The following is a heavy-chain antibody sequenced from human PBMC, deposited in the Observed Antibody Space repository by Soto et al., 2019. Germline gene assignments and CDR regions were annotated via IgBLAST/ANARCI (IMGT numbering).Heavy chain of an antibody. CDR2: VSGSGSST. J-gene: IGHJ4*02. CDR1: GFSFSRYA. V-gene: IGHV3-23*01. D-gene: IGHD3-10*01. CDR3: AKDGGPGGTMVRGVINY. Sequence: EVQLLESGGGLVQPGGSLRLSCAASGFSFSRYAMSWVRQAPGKGLEWVSVVSGSGSSTYYADSVKGRFTISRDNSKNTLYLQMNSLRAEDTAVYYCAKDGGPGGTMVRGVINYWGQGTLVTVSS.